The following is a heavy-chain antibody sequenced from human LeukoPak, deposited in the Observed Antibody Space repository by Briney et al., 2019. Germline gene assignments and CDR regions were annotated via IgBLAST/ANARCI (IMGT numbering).Heavy chain of an antibody. J-gene: IGHJ5*02. CDR1: GGSISSYY. Sequence: SETLSLTCTVSGGSISSYYWSWIRQPAGKGLEWIGRIYTSGSTNYNPSLKSRVTMSVDTPKNQFSLKLSSVTAADTAVYYCARDLTYYDFWNNWFDPWGQGTLVTVSS. V-gene: IGHV4-4*07. CDR2: IYTSGST. CDR3: ARDLTYYDFWNNWFDP. D-gene: IGHD3-3*01.